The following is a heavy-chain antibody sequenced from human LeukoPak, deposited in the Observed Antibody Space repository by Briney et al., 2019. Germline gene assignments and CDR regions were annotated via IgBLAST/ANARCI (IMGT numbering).Heavy chain of an antibody. CDR3: ARGDRSSYSSGWYYYYYMDV. CDR1: GYTFTSYG. CDR2: ISAYNGNT. J-gene: IGHJ6*03. Sequence: ASVKVSCKASGYTFTSYGISWVRQAPGQGLEWMGWISAYNGNTNYAQKLQGRVTMTTDTSTSTAYMELRSLRSDDTAVYYCARGDRSSYSSGWYYYYYMDVWGKGTTVTVSS. V-gene: IGHV1-18*01. D-gene: IGHD6-19*01.